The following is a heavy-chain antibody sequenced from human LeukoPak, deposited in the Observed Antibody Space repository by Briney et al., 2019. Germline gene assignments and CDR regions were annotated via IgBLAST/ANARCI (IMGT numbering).Heavy chain of an antibody. Sequence: ASVKVSCKASVYTFTSYAMHWVRQAPGQRLEGMGWINAGNGNTKYSQKFQGRVTITRDTSASTAYMELSSLRSEDTAVYYCARRYGDYPNWFDPWGQGTLVTVSS. CDR3: ARRYGDYPNWFDP. J-gene: IGHJ5*02. CDR1: VYTFTSYA. CDR2: INAGNGNT. V-gene: IGHV1-3*01. D-gene: IGHD4-17*01.